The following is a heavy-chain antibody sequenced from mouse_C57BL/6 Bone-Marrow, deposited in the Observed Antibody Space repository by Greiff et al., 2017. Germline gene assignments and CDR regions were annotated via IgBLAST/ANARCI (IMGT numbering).Heavy chain of an antibody. V-gene: IGHV5-2*01. J-gene: IGHJ3*01. CDR1: EYEFPSHD. CDR2: INSDGGST. CDR3: ARQDYEYDREAY. Sequence: EVKLMESGGGLVQPGESLKLSCESNEYEFPSHDMSWVRKTPEKRLELVAAINSDGGSTYYPDNMERRFIISRDNTNKTLYLQMSSLRSEDTAWYNSARQDYEYDREAYWGQGTLVTVSA. D-gene: IGHD2-4*01.